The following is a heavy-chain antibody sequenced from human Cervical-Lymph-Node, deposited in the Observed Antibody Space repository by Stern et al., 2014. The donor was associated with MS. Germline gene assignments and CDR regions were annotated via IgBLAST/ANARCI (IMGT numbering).Heavy chain of an antibody. J-gene: IGHJ4*02. V-gene: IGHV3-21*01. CDR3: ARRAGGLIAAGSLGY. CDR1: GFPFDTYT. D-gene: IGHD6-25*01. CDR2: ISTESSYI. Sequence: VQLVQSGGRLVKPGESLTLSCAASGFPFDTYTMHWVRQSPGRGLEWISSISTESSYINYADSVKGRFTISRDNANNSLFLQMNSLRPEDTAVYYCARRAGGLIAAGSLGYWGQGILVTVSS.